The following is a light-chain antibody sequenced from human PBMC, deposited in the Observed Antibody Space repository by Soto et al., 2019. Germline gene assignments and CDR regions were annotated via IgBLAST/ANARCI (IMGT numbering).Light chain of an antibody. CDR1: QSVSRSD. CDR3: QQFSSTPSWT. CDR2: GAS. Sequence: EIVFTQSPGTLSFSPGEGATLSCRASQSVSRSDLAWYQQKPGQAPRLLIYGASSRATGIPDRFSGSGSGTDFTLTISRMEPEDFAVYYCQQFSSTPSWTLGQGTKVDIK. J-gene: IGKJ1*01. V-gene: IGKV3-20*01.